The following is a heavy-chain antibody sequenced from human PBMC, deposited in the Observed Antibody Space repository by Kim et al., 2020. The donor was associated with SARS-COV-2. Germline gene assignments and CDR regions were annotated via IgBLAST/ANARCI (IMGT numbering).Heavy chain of an antibody. CDR2: IYPGDSDT. V-gene: IGHV5-51*01. CDR3: TRLSWGAGMVFGKEQRDGRQGFDV. CDR1: GYTFRDFW. J-gene: IGHJ6*02. D-gene: IGHD2-8*01. Sequence: GESLKISCQGSGYTFRDFWIVWVRQMPGKGLEVMGIIYPGDSDTRYSPSFRGQVTISADKSINTAYLQWSSLKASDSAMYYCTRLSWGAGMVFGKEQRDGRQGFDVWGQGTTVTVSS.